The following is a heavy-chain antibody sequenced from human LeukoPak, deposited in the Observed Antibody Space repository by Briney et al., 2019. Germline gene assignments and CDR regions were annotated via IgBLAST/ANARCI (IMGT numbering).Heavy chain of an antibody. CDR1: GFTFSSYS. CDR2: ISSSSSYI. Sequence: GGSLRLSCAASGFTFSSYSMNWVRQAPGKGLEWVSSISSSSSYIYYADSVKGRFTISRDNAKNSLYLQMDSLRAEDTAVYYCARDTYYYDSSGYPDWGQGTLVTVSS. CDR3: ARDTYYYDSSGYPD. J-gene: IGHJ4*02. D-gene: IGHD3-22*01. V-gene: IGHV3-21*01.